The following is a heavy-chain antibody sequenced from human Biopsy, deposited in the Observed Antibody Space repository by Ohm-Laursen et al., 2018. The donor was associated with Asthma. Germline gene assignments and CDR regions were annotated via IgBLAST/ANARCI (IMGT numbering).Heavy chain of an antibody. D-gene: IGHD2-2*01. V-gene: IGHV5-10-1*01. CDR3: ARQGLGYRSSNICQGYNGMDV. CDR2: IDPSDSHT. Sequence: ESLKISCKGSGDSFTNYWINWVRQMPGKGLEWMGRIDPSDSHTNYSPSFQGHVIISADKSISTAFLQWSSLKASDTAMYYCARQGLGYRSSNICQGYNGMDVWGLGTPVTVSS. CDR1: GDSFTNYW. J-gene: IGHJ6*02.